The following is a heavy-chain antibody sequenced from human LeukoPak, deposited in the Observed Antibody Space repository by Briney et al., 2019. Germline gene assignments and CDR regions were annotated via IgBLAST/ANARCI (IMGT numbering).Heavy chain of an antibody. CDR1: GGSISSSNYY. V-gene: IGHV4-39*01. Sequence: SETLSLTCTVSGGSISSSNYYWGWIRQPPGKGLEWIGSIYYSGSTYYNPSLKSRVTISVDTSKRQFSLKLNSVTAADTAVYYCARGYYGSGSHCCHMDVWGKGTTITVS. D-gene: IGHD3-10*01. J-gene: IGHJ6*03. CDR3: ARGYYGSGSHCCHMDV. CDR2: IYYSGST.